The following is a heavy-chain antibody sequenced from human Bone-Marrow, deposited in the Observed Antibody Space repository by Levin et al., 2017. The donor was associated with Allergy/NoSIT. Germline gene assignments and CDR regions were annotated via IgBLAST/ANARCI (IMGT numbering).Heavy chain of an antibody. CDR3: ARARGYYHYYLDV. CDR2: IYSGGST. D-gene: IGHD5-12*01. CDR1: TLTISSNY. J-gene: IGHJ6*03. V-gene: IGHV3-66*02. Sequence: GESLKISCTSATLTISSNYMSWVRQAPGERLQWVAFIYSGGSTFYSDSVEGRFTISRDHSKNTLYLQMDSLRPEDTAVYFCARARGYYHYYLDVWGKGTTVTVSS.